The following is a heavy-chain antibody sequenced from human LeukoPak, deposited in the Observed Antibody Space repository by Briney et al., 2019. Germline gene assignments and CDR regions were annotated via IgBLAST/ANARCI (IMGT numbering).Heavy chain of an antibody. CDR3: ARDSVVVVAATDY. Sequence: ASVKVSCKASGYTFTSYGISWVRQAPGQGLEWMGWISAYNGNTNYAQKLQGRVTMTTDTSTSTAYVELRSLRSDDTAVYYCARDSVVVVAATDYWGQGTLVTVSS. CDR1: GYTFTSYG. CDR2: ISAYNGNT. J-gene: IGHJ4*02. V-gene: IGHV1-18*01. D-gene: IGHD2-15*01.